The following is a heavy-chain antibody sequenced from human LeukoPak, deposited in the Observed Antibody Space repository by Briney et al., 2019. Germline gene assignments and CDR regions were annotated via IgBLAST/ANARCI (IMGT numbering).Heavy chain of an antibody. D-gene: IGHD1-26*01. CDR1: GFTFSSYW. Sequence: PGGSLRLSCAASGFTFSSYWMSWVRQAPGKGLEWVANINQDGSEKYYVDSVKGRFTISRDNAKKSLYLQMNSLRAEDTAVYYCANAYGGSSDYWGQGTLVTVSS. CDR3: ANAYGGSSDY. J-gene: IGHJ4*02. V-gene: IGHV3-7*01. CDR2: INQDGSEK.